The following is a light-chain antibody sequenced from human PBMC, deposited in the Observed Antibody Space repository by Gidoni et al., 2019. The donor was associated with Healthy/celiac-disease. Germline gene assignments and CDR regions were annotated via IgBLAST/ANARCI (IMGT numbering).Light chain of an antibody. CDR2: AAS. J-gene: IGKJ3*01. CDR1: QGISNY. Sequence: DIQMTQSPSSLSASVGDRVTITCRSSQGISNYLAWYQQNPGKVPKLLIYAASTLQSGVPSRFSGSVSGTDFTLTISRLQPEDVAPYYCQKYNSAPPAFGPGPKVDIQ. V-gene: IGKV1-27*01. CDR3: QKYNSAPPA.